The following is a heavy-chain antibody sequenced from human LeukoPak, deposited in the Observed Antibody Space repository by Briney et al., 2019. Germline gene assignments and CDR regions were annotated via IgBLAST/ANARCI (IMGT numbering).Heavy chain of an antibody. CDR1: GFTLRSYG. CDR2: ISSSDSTI. V-gene: IGHV3-48*03. J-gene: IGHJ4*02. CDR3: AREFSDILTGRFDY. Sequence: GGSLRLSCAASGFTLRSYGMNWVRQAPGKGLEWVSYISSSDSTIYYADSVKGRFTIFRGNAKNSLYLQLNSLRAEDTAIYYCAREFSDILTGRFDYWGQGTLVIVSS. D-gene: IGHD3-9*01.